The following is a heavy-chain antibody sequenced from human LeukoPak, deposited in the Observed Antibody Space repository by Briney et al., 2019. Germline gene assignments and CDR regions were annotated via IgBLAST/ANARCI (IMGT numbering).Heavy chain of an antibody. Sequence: PSETLSLTCAVYGGSFSGYYWSWNRQPPGKGLEWIGEINHSGSTNYNPSLKSRVTISVDTSKNQFSLKLSSVTAADTAVYYCARGLVGATHAFDIWGQGTMVTVSS. CDR3: ARGLVGATHAFDI. V-gene: IGHV4-34*01. CDR1: GGSFSGYY. CDR2: INHSGST. J-gene: IGHJ3*02. D-gene: IGHD1-26*01.